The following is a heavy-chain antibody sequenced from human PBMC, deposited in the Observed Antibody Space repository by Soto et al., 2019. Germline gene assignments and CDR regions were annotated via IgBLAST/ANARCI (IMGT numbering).Heavy chain of an antibody. Sequence: PGGSLILSCAASGLTFRYYAMAWVRQAPGKGLEWVSAISGSGDTRHYADSVKGRFTISRDNSKNTVYLQMNSLRAEDTAVYYCAKGPVTSIPPRIDFWGQGALVTVSS. D-gene: IGHD2-21*02. CDR1: GLTFRYYA. J-gene: IGHJ4*02. CDR2: ISGSGDTR. V-gene: IGHV3-23*01. CDR3: AKGPVTSIPPRIDF.